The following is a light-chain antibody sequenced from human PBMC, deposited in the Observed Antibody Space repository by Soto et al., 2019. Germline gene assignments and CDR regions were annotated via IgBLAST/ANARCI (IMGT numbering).Light chain of an antibody. J-gene: IGLJ2*01. CDR2: EDN. CDR1: SGSIASNY. V-gene: IGLV6-57*04. CDR3: QSYDSSNPVV. Sequence: NFMLTRPHSVSESPGKTVTISCTRSSGSIASNYVQWYQQRPGSAPTTVIYEDNQRPSGVPDRFSGSIDSSSNSASLTISGLKTEDEADYYCQSYDSSNPVVFGGGTQLTVL.